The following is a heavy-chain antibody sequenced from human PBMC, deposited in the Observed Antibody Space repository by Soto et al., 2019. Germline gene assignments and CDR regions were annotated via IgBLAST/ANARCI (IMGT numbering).Heavy chain of an antibody. Sequence: EVQLVESGGGLVQPGGSLRLSCAASGVTVSSNYMSWVRQAPGKGLEWVSVIYSGGSTYYADSVKGRFTISRYNSKNTLYLQMNSLRDEDTAVYYCARHGYNYGGGYFDYWGQGTLVTVSS. CDR3: ARHGYNYGGGYFDY. J-gene: IGHJ4*02. V-gene: IGHV3-66*04. D-gene: IGHD5-18*01. CDR1: GVTVSSNY. CDR2: IYSGGST.